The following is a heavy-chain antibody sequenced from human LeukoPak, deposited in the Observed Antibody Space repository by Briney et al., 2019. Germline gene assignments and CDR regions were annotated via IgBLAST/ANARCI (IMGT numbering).Heavy chain of an antibody. CDR2: FYYREST. CDR1: GGSISSSSFY. CDR3: ATHPRANSGYGLSDY. J-gene: IGHJ4*02. V-gene: IGHV4-39*01. Sequence: SETLPLTCTVSGGSISSSSFYWGWFRQPPGKGLEWVGSFYYRESTNYNPSLKSRVTISVDTSKNQFSLRLSSVTAADTAMYYCATHPRANSGYGLSDYWGQGTLVTVSS. D-gene: IGHD5-12*01.